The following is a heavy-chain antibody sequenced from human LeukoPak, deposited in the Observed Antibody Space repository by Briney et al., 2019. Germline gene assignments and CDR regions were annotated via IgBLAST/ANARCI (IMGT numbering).Heavy chain of an antibody. CDR2: IKTDGYDK. J-gene: IGHJ4*02. CDR1: GFTFSNYW. Sequence: GGSLRLPCAASGFTFSNYWMGWVRQAPGKGLEWVANIKTDGYDKYYADSVKGRFTISRDNAKSSLYLQMDSLRAEDTAVYYCARWNNLGYWGQGTLVTVSS. CDR3: ARWNNLGY. V-gene: IGHV3-7*03. D-gene: IGHD1/OR15-1a*01.